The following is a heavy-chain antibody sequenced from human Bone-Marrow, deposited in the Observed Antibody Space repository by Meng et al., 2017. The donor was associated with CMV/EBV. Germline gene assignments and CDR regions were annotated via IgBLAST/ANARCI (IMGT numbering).Heavy chain of an antibody. D-gene: IGHD1-26*01. V-gene: IGHV4-34*01. J-gene: IGHJ4*02. CDR1: GGSFSGYY. Sequence: SETLSLTCAVYGGSFSGYYWSWIRQPPGKGLEWIGEINHSGSTNYNPSLKSRVTISVDTSKNQFSLKLSSVTAADTAVYYCASRKALWVGATTLGFDYWGQGTLVTVSS. CDR2: INHSGST. CDR3: ASRKALWVGATTLGFDY.